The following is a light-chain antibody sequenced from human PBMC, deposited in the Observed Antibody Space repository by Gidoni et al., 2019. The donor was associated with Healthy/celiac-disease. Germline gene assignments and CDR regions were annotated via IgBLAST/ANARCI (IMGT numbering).Light chain of an antibody. J-gene: IGLJ2*01. V-gene: IGLV3-21*03. CDR2: DDS. CDR1: NIGSKS. Sequence: SYVLTQPPSVSVAPGKTARITCGGNNIGSKSLHWYQQKPGQAPLLVVYDDSDRPSGIPERFSGSNSGNTATLTISRVEAGDEADYYCQVWDSSSDHRVFGGGTKLTVL. CDR3: QVWDSSSDHRV.